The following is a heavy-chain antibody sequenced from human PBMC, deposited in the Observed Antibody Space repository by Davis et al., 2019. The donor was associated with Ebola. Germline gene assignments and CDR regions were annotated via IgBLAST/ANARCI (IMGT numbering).Heavy chain of an antibody. CDR1: GFSFSADA. Sequence: PGGSLRLSCAASGFSFSADAMHWVRQAPGKGLEWLTVISYDGVTKFCADSVRGRFTISRDNSKNTLYLQMNSLRTEDTTVYYCARDRGPCWGGDCYGFDYWGQGTLVTVSS. D-gene: IGHD2-21*01. V-gene: IGHV3-30-3*01. J-gene: IGHJ4*02. CDR3: ARDRGPCWGGDCYGFDY. CDR2: ISYDGVTK.